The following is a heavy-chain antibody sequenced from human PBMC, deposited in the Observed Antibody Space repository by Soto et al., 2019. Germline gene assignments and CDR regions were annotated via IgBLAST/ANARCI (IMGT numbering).Heavy chain of an antibody. Sequence: PGGSLRLSCAASGFTFSSFDMHWVRQPTGKGLEWVSTVGAAGATHYPGSVKGRFIVSRENAKNSLYLQMHSLRAEDTAVYYCARTPSYYEILTGSKEGGYFDFWGQGTLVNVSS. J-gene: IGHJ4*02. CDR3: ARTPSYYEILTGSKEGGYFDF. D-gene: IGHD3-9*01. CDR2: VGAAGAT. CDR1: GFTFSSFD. V-gene: IGHV3-13*01.